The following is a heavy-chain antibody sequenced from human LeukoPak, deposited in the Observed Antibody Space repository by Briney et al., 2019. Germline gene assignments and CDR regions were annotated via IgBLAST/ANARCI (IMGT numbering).Heavy chain of an antibody. CDR3: TRDRAWNYFDY. J-gene: IGHJ4*02. Sequence: GGSLRLSCAPSGFTFSRHGMHWVRQAPGKGLEWVAIISNDGSRKYYAHSVEGRSTISRDNSKNTLYLQMDSLRAEDTAVYYCTRDRAWNYFDYWGQGTLVTVSS. V-gene: IGHV3-30*03. CDR2: ISNDGSRK. CDR1: GFTFSRHG. D-gene: IGHD3-3*01.